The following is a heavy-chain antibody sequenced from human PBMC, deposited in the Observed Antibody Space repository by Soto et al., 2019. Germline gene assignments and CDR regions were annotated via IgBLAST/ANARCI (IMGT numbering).Heavy chain of an antibody. CDR1: GYTFINYH. J-gene: IGHJ3*02. Sequence: GASVKVSCKASGYTFINYHMHWVRQAPGQGLEWMGIINPNGGSTTYAQKFQGRVTLTRDTSTNTVNMELSSLRSEDTAVYYCAREKWLVRRNDPFDIWGQGTMVTVSS. CDR3: AREKWLVRRNDPFDI. V-gene: IGHV1-46*01. D-gene: IGHD6-19*01. CDR2: INPNGGST.